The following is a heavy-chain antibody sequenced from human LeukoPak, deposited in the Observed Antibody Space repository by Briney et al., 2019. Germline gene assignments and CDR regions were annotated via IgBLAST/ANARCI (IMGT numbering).Heavy chain of an antibody. V-gene: IGHV1-69*06. Sequence: ASVKVSCKASGGTFSSYAISWVRQAPGQGLEWMGGIIPIFGTANYAQKFQGRVTITADKSTSTAYMELSSLRSEDTAVYYCARELTLDGYNYFDYWGQGTLVTVSS. CDR1: GGTFSSYA. CDR3: ARELTLDGYNYFDY. D-gene: IGHD5-24*01. J-gene: IGHJ4*02. CDR2: IIPIFGTA.